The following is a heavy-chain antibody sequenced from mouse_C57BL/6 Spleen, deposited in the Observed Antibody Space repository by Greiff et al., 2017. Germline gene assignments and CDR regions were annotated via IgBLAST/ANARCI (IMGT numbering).Heavy chain of an antibody. CDR2: IHPNSGST. CDR3: ARNGGDSNFDY. J-gene: IGHJ2*01. V-gene: IGHV1-64*01. Sequence: QVQLQQPGAELVKPGASVKLSCKASGYTFTSYWMHWVKQRPGQGLEWIGMIHPNSGSTNYNEKFKSKATLTVDKSSSTAYMQLSSLTSEDSAVYYCARNGGDSNFDYWGQGTTLTVSS. CDR1: GYTFTSYW.